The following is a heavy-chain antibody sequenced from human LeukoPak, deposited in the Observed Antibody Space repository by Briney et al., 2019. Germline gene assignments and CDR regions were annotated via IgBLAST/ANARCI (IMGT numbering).Heavy chain of an antibody. CDR1: GGSISTYY. Sequence: SETLSLTCAVSGGSISTYYWSWIRQPPGKGLEWIGYIHYSGSTNYNPSLKSRVTISVDTSKNQFSLKLSSVTAADTAVYYCARVPSDITMVRGVTNWFDPWGQGTLVTVSS. D-gene: IGHD3-10*01. V-gene: IGHV4-59*01. CDR2: IHYSGST. CDR3: ARVPSDITMVRGVTNWFDP. J-gene: IGHJ5*02.